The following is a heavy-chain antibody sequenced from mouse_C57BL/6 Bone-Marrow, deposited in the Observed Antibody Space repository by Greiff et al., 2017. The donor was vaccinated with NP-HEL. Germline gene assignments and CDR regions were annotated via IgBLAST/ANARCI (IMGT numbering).Heavy chain of an antibody. J-gene: IGHJ4*01. CDR1: GFTFTDYY. Sequence: EVKLMESGGGLVQPGGSLSLSCAASGFTFTDYYMSWVRQPPGKALEWLGFIRNKANGYTTEYSASVKGRFTISRDNSQSILYLQMNALRAEDSATYYCARYANWAYYAMDYWGQGTSVTVSS. D-gene: IGHD4-1*01. CDR2: IRNKANGYTT. CDR3: ARYANWAYYAMDY. V-gene: IGHV7-3*01.